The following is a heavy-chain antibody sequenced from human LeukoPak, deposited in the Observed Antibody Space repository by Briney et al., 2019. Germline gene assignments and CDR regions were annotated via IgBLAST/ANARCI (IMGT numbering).Heavy chain of an antibody. CDR3: ARDGQQLAPYAMDV. CDR1: GFRFGSHA. Sequence: GGSLRLSCAASGFRFGSHAVHWVRQAPGKGLEWLAQIWYDGSNKYYVDSVKGRFTTSRDNSKNTVYLQMNSLRAEDTAVYFCARDGQQLAPYAMDVWGQGTTVTVSS. J-gene: IGHJ6*02. CDR2: IWYDGSNK. D-gene: IGHD6-13*01. V-gene: IGHV3-33*01.